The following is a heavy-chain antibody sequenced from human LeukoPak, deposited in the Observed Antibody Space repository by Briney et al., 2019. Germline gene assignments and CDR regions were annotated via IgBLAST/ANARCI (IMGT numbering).Heavy chain of an antibody. CDR1: GFTFSSYA. CDR3: AKARRSRELLFDY. CDR2: ISGSGGST. D-gene: IGHD1-26*01. J-gene: IGHJ4*02. V-gene: IGHV3-23*01. Sequence: PGGSLRLSCAASGFTFSSYAMSWVRQAPGKGLEWVSAISGSGGSTYYADFVKGRFTISRDNSKNTLYLQMNSLRAEDTAVYYCAKARRSRELLFDYWGQGTLVTVSS.